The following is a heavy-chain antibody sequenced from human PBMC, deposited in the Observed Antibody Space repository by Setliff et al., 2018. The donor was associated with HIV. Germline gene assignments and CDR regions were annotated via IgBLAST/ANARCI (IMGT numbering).Heavy chain of an antibody. V-gene: IGHV4-4*09. CDR1: GGSIGGYS. CDR3: ARLRYGSGIPLDV. J-gene: IGHJ6*04. CDR2: IYPSTSA. Sequence: PSETLSLTCSVSGGSIGGYSWGWIRQSPGKGLEWIGYIYPSTSANYNPSLKSRVRILLDTSKNQFSLELSSVTAADTAVYYCARLRYGSGIPLDVWGTGISVTVTS. D-gene: IGHD3-10*01.